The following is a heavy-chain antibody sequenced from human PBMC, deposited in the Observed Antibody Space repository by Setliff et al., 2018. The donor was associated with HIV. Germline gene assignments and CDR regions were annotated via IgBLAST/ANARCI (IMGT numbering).Heavy chain of an antibody. Sequence: QPGGSLRLSCAASGFTFSNYGMNWVRQAPGKGLEWVAFIRFDGYNKYYADSVKGRFTISRDNSKNTLYLQMNSLGADDRAVYYCAKVRLMFLDDAFDIWGQGTMVTVSS. CDR3: AKVRLMFLDDAFDI. J-gene: IGHJ3*02. D-gene: IGHD5-12*01. CDR2: IRFDGYNK. V-gene: IGHV3-30*02. CDR1: GFTFSNYG.